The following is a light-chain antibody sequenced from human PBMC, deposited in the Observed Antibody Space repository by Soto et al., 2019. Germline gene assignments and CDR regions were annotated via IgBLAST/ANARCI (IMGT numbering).Light chain of an antibody. CDR2: SNN. Sequence: QSVLTQPPSESGTPGQRVTISCSGSSSNIGSNTVNWYQQLPGTAPKRLIYSNNQRPSGVPDRFSGSKSGTSASLAISGLQSEDEADYYCAAWDDSLNGLVVFGGGTKLTVL. J-gene: IGLJ2*01. CDR1: SSNIGSNT. CDR3: AAWDDSLNGLVV. V-gene: IGLV1-44*01.